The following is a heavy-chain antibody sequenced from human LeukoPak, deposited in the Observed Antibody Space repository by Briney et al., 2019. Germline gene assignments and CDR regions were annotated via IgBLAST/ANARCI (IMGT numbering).Heavy chain of an antibody. CDR3: ARGEARSSGWFIYFDY. CDR2: IYSGGST. D-gene: IGHD6-19*01. J-gene: IGHJ4*02. CDR1: GFTVSSNY. V-gene: IGHV3-66*01. Sequence: EGSLRLSCAASGFTVSSNYMSWVRQAPGKGLEWVSVIYSGGSTYYADSVKGRFTISRDNSKNALYLQMNSLRAEDTAVYYCARGEARSSGWFIYFDYWGQGTLVTVSS.